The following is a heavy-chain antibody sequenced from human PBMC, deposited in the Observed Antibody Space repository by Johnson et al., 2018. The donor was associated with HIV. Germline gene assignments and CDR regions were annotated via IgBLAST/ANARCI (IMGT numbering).Heavy chain of an antibody. CDR3: ARPEINCSSTSCQKAGAFDI. Sequence: QVQLVESGGGVVQPGRSLRLSCAASGFTFSSYGMHWVRQAPGKGLEWVAVISYDGSNEYYADSVKGRFTIYRDNSKNTLYLQMNSLRAEDTAVYYCARPEINCSSTSCQKAGAFDIWGQGTLVTVSS. V-gene: IGHV3-30*03. D-gene: IGHD2-2*01. CDR2: ISYDGSNE. CDR1: GFTFSSYG. J-gene: IGHJ3*02.